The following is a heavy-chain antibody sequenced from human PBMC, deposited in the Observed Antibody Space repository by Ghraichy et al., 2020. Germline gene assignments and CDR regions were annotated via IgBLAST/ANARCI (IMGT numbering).Heavy chain of an antibody. J-gene: IGHJ3*02. CDR2: ISSRGGNT. CDR1: GFTFSSYA. Sequence: GGSLRLSCATSGFTFSSYAMSWVRQTPGKGLEWVSGISSRGGNTYYADSVKGRFTISRDNSENTLSLQMSSLRAEDTALYYCAKDPNGDYVGAFDIWGQGTMVTVSS. V-gene: IGHV3-23*01. D-gene: IGHD4-17*01. CDR3: AKDPNGDYVGAFDI.